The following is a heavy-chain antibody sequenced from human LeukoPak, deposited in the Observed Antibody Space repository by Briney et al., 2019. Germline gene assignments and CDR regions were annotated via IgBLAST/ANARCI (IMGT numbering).Heavy chain of an antibody. Sequence: PGGSLGLSCAASGFTFSSYSMNWVRQAPGKGLEWVSSISSSSSYIYYADSVKGRFTISRDNAKNSLYLQMNSLRAEDTAVYYCARDGYSYGPVTLYYYYYMDVWGKGTTVTVSS. J-gene: IGHJ6*03. CDR1: GFTFSSYS. CDR3: ARDGYSYGPVTLYYYYYMDV. V-gene: IGHV3-21*01. CDR2: ISSSSSYI. D-gene: IGHD5-18*01.